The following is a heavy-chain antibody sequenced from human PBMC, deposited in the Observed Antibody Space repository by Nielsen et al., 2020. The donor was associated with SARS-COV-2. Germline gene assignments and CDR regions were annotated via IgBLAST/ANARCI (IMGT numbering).Heavy chain of an antibody. CDR1: GFTFDDYA. CDR2: ISWNSGSI. Sequence: SLRLSCAASGFTFDDYAMHWVRQAPGKGLEWVSGISWNSGSIGYADSVKGRFTISRDNAKNSLYLQMNSLRAEDTALYHCARHRDYSNLFDYWGQGTLVTVSS. J-gene: IGHJ4*02. V-gene: IGHV3-9*01. CDR3: ARHRDYSNLFDY. D-gene: IGHD4-11*01.